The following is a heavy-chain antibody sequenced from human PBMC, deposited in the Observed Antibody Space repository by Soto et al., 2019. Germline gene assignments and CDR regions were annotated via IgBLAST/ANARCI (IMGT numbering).Heavy chain of an antibody. CDR1: GDSISRFY. Sequence: PSETLSLTCSVSGDSISRFYWSCIRQPPGKGLEWIGYIYYSGSTNYNPSLKSRVTISVDTSKNQFSLTLSSVTAADTAVYYCASSNIAAAGFYYYGMDVWGRGTTVTVSS. V-gene: IGHV4-59*01. CDR3: ASSNIAAAGFYYYGMDV. D-gene: IGHD6-13*01. CDR2: IYYSGST. J-gene: IGHJ6*02.